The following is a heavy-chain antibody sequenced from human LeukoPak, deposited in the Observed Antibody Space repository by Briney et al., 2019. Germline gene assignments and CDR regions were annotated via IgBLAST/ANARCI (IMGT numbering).Heavy chain of an antibody. V-gene: IGHV1-18*01. CDR2: IGAYNGNT. D-gene: IGHD6-13*01. CDR3: ARVFSSIAAAVSPVYGMDV. J-gene: IGHJ6*02. Sequence: ASVKVSCKASGYTFTSYGISWVRQAPGQGLEWMGWIGAYNGNTNYAQRLQGRVTMTTDTSTSTAYMELRSLRSDDTAVYYCARVFSSIAAAVSPVYGMDVWGQGTTVTVSS. CDR1: GYTFTSYG.